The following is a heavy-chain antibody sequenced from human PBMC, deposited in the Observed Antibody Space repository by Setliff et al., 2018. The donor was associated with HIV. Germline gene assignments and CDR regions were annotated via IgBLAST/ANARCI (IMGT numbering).Heavy chain of an antibody. CDR3: AKTIGRYFDIFDN. CDR1: GGSLRTFH. J-gene: IGHJ4*02. D-gene: IGHD3-9*01. V-gene: IGHV4-4*09. Sequence: SETLSLTCTVSGGSLRTFHWTWLRQAPGKGLEWLGHIYDVGVTNYNPSLKNRVTISVDTSKNQFSLKLNSVTAADTAVYYCAKTIGRYFDIFDNWGQGTLVTVSS. CDR2: IYDVGVT.